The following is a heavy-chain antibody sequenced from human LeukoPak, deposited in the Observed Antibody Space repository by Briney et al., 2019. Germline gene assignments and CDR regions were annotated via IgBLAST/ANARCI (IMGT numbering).Heavy chain of an antibody. CDR1: GFTFSSYG. Sequence: GGSLRLSSAASGFTFSSYGMHWVRQAPGKGLEWVAVIAYDGSNKYYADSVKGRFTISRDNSKNTVYLQMNSPRAEDTAVYHCAKDRWLGDLDYGMDVWGKGTTVTVSS. J-gene: IGHJ6*04. D-gene: IGHD3-10*01. V-gene: IGHV3-30*18. CDR3: AKDRWLGDLDYGMDV. CDR2: IAYDGSNK.